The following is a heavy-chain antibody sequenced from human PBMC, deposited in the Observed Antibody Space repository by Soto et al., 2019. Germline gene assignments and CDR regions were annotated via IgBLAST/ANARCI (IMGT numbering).Heavy chain of an antibody. CDR3: ARNYYGSGSYYGVSWFDP. Sequence: QVQLVQSGAEVKKPGSSVKVSCKASGGTFSSYAISWVRQAPGQGLEWMGGISPIFGTANYAQKFQGRVTITADESTSTAYMELSSLRSEDTAVYYCARNYYGSGSYYGVSWFDPWGQGTLVTVSS. V-gene: IGHV1-69*12. J-gene: IGHJ5*02. CDR1: GGTFSSYA. CDR2: ISPIFGTA. D-gene: IGHD3-10*01.